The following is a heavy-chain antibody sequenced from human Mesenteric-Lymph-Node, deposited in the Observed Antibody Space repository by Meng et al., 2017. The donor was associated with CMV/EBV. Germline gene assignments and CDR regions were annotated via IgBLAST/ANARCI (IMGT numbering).Heavy chain of an antibody. CDR3: ARDRTGTTIIKYYFDY. J-gene: IGHJ4*02. D-gene: IGHD1-7*01. V-gene: IGHV3-21*04. Sequence: GGSLRLSCAASGFTFTSYSMNWVRQAPGKGLEWVSSISSSSSYIYYADSVKGRFTISRDNAKNSLYLQMNSLRAEDTALYYCARDRTGTTIIKYYFDYWGQGTLVTVSS. CDR1: GFTFTSYS. CDR2: ISSSSSYI.